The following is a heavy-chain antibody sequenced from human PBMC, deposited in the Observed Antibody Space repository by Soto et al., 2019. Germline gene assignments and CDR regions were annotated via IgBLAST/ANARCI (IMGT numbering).Heavy chain of an antibody. CDR1: GGSISSSSYY. V-gene: IGHV4-39*01. CDR3: ARQGYGSGSYIYYYYGMDV. CDR2: IYYSGST. Sequence: QLQLQESGPGLVKPSETLSLTCTVSGGSISSSSYYWGWIRQPPGKGLEWIGSIYYSGSTYYNPSRKRRVTISVDTSKNQFSLKLSSVTAADTAVYYCARQGYGSGSYIYYYYGMDVWGQGTTVTVSS. J-gene: IGHJ6*02. D-gene: IGHD3-10*01.